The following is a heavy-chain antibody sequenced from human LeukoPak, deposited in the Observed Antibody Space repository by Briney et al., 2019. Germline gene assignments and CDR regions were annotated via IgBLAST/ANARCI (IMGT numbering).Heavy chain of an antibody. D-gene: IGHD1-1*01. CDR2: IYPGDSDT. V-gene: IGHV5-51*01. J-gene: IGHJ6*04. CDR3: ARHPKGRGYSPGMDV. CDR1: GYSFTSYW. Sequence: GESRKTSCKGSGYSFTSYWIGWVRQMPGKGLEWMGIIYPGDSDTRYSPSFQGQVTISADKSISTAYLQWSSLKASDTAMYYCARHPKGRGYSPGMDVWGKGTTVTVSS.